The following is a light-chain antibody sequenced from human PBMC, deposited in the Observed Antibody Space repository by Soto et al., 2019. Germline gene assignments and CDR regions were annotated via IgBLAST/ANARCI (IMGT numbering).Light chain of an antibody. CDR3: SSYTTSGTRV. CDR1: SSDVGGYNY. J-gene: IGLJ3*02. CDR2: EVS. Sequence: QSALTQPASVSGSPGQSITISCTGTSSDVGGYNYVSWYQHHPGKAPKLMIYEVSNWPSGVSNRFSGSKSGNTASLTISGLQAEDEADYYCSSYTTSGTRVFGGGTKLTVL. V-gene: IGLV2-14*01.